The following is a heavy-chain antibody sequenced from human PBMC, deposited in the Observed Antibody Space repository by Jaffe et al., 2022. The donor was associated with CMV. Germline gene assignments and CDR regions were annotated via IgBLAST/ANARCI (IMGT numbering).Heavy chain of an antibody. CDR2: IKTDGSEE. V-gene: IGHV3-7*01. J-gene: IGHJ1*01. CDR1: GFTLSGRW. D-gene: IGHD5-18*01. CDR3: ATLDTATYLGGAY. Sequence: EVQLVEAGGGLVQPGGSLRLSCAASGFTLSGRWMSWVRQAPGKGLEWVACIKTDGSEEYYVDSVKGRFTISRDNAKNSLFLQMNSLRAEDTAVYYCATLDTATYLGGAYWGQGTMVTVSS.